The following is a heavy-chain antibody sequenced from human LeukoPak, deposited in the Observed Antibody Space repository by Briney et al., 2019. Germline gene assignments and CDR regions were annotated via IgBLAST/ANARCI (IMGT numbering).Heavy chain of an antibody. Sequence: ASVKVSCKASGYTFTGYYVHWVRQAPGQGLEWMGWINPNSGGTNYAQKFQGRVTMTRDTSISTAYMELSRLRSDDTAVYYCARYGCSGGSCYSGGYYYGMDVWGQGTTVTVSS. V-gene: IGHV1-2*02. J-gene: IGHJ6*02. CDR2: INPNSGGT. CDR1: GYTFTGYY. CDR3: ARYGCSGGSCYSGGYYYGMDV. D-gene: IGHD2-15*01.